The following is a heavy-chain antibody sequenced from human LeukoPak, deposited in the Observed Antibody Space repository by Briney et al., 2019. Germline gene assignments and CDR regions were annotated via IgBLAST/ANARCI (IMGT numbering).Heavy chain of an antibody. J-gene: IGHJ5*02. CDR3: ARPLYSSLPIDP. Sequence: GGPLRLSCAASGFTFSSYAMSWVRQAPGRGLEWVSAISGSGGSTYYADSVKGRFTISRDNSKNTLYLQMNSLRAEDTAVYYCARPLYSSLPIDPWGQGTLVTVSS. D-gene: IGHD6-6*01. V-gene: IGHV3-23*01. CDR1: GFTFSSYA. CDR2: ISGSGGST.